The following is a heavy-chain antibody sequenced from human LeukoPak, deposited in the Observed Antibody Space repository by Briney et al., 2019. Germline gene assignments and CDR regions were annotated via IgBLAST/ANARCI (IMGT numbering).Heavy chain of an antibody. D-gene: IGHD4/OR15-4a*01. CDR2: IYYAGAT. CDR1: GGSISSSNYY. V-gene: IGHV4-39*07. Sequence: SETLSLTCTVSGGSISSSNYYWAWIRQPPGKGLEWIATIYYAGATQYNPSLKSRATISVDTSKNQFSLKLSSVTTADTAVYYCARQSEYGDFDYWGQGTLVTVSS. J-gene: IGHJ4*02. CDR3: ARQSEYGDFDY.